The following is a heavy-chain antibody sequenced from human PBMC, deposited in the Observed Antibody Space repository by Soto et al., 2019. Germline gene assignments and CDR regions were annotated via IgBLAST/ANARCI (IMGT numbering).Heavy chain of an antibody. V-gene: IGHV3-48*03. D-gene: IGHD3-3*01. Sequence: GGSLRLSCAASGFTFSSYEMNWVRQAPGKGLEWVSYISSSGSTIYYADSVKGRFTISRDNAKNSLYLQMNSLRAEDTAVYYCQFFWSGYGPKAPHWGQGTLVTVSS. J-gene: IGHJ4*02. CDR1: GFTFSSYE. CDR3: QFFWSGYGPKAPH. CDR2: ISSSGSTI.